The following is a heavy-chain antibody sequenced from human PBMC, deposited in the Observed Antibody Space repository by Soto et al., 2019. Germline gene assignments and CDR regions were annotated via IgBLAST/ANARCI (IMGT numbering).Heavy chain of an antibody. CDR2: INHSGST. Sequence: QVQLQQWGAGLLKPSETLSLTCAVYGGSFSGYYWSWIRQPPGKGLEWIGEINHSGSTNYNPSLKSRVTISVDTSKNQFSLKLSSVTAADTAVYYCARYISGEYYFDYWGQGTLVTVSS. CDR3: ARYISGEYYFDY. CDR1: GGSFSGYY. V-gene: IGHV4-34*01. J-gene: IGHJ4*02. D-gene: IGHD6-19*01.